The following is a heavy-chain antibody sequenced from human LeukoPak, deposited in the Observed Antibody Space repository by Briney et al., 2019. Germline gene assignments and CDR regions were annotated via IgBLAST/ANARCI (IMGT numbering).Heavy chain of an antibody. J-gene: IGHJ4*02. D-gene: IGHD4-17*01. CDR1: GFMFSAHY. CDR3: ATDYGDYESGY. Sequence: ASVKVSCKPSGFMFSAHYMHWVRQAPGQGLEWMGWINPNSGGTDYAQKFQGRVTMTRDTSISTAYMELSRLRSDDTAVYYCATDYGDYESGYWGQGTLVTVSS. CDR2: INPNSGGT. V-gene: IGHV1-2*02.